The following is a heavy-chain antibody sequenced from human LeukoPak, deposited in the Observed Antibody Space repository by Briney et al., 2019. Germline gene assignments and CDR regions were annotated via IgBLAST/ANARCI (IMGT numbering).Heavy chain of an antibody. CDR2: INPNSGGT. D-gene: IGHD4-17*01. V-gene: IGHV1-2*02. CDR1: GYTFTGYY. CDR3: ARETYSNYGGYYYYYYMDV. Sequence: ASVKASCKASGYTFTGYYIHWVRQAPGQGLEWMGWINPNSGGTNYAQKFQGRVTMTRDTSISTAYMELSRLRSDDTAVYYCARETYSNYGGYYYYYYMDVWGKGTTVTVSS. J-gene: IGHJ6*03.